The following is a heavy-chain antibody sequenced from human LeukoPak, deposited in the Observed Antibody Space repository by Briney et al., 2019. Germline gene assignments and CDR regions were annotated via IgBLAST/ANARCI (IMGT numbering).Heavy chain of an antibody. CDR1: GFPFSNYA. D-gene: IGHD3-22*01. CDR3: AGGESSGVFANFDY. CDR2: VSYDGSKK. V-gene: IGHV3-30-3*01. Sequence: GGSLRLSCAASGFPFSNYAMYWVRQAPGKGLEWVAVVSYDGSKKYYADSVKGRFTISKDNSKNTLYLQMNSLRAEDTAVYYCAGGESSGVFANFDYWGQGTLVTVSS. J-gene: IGHJ4*02.